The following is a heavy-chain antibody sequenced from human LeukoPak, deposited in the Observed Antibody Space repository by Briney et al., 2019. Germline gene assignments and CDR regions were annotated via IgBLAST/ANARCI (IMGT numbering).Heavy chain of an antibody. Sequence: GGSLRLSCAASGFTFSSYSMNWVRQAPGKGLEWVSSISSSSSYIYYADSVKGRFTISRDNAKNSLYLQMNSLRAEDTAVYYCARVSGYVTAPFDYWGQGTLVTVSS. CDR2: ISSSSSYI. CDR1: GFTFSSYS. J-gene: IGHJ4*02. V-gene: IGHV3-21*01. D-gene: IGHD5-12*01. CDR3: ARVSGYVTAPFDY.